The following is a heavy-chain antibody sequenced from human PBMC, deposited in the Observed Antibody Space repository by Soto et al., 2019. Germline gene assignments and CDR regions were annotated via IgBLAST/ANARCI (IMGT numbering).Heavy chain of an antibody. J-gene: IGHJ6*02. D-gene: IGHD4-17*01. CDR2: IYYSGST. Sequence: PSETLSLTCTVSGGSISSYYWSWIRQPPGKGLEWIGYIYYSGSTNYNPSLKSRVTISVDTSKNQFSLKLSSVTAADTAVYYCARHSLPPLDYGATALYYYYYYGMDVWGQGTTVTVSS. CDR1: GGSISSYY. CDR3: ARHSLPPLDYGATALYYYYYYGMDV. V-gene: IGHV4-59*08.